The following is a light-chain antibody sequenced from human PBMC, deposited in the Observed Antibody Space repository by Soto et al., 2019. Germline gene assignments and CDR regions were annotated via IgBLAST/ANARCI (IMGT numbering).Light chain of an antibody. V-gene: IGLV1-40*01. Sequence: QSVLTQPPSVSGAPGQRVTISCTGSSSNIGAGYDVHWYQQLPGTAPELLIYDNNNRPSGVPDRFSGSKSGTSASLAITGLQAEDEADYYCQSYDSSLSGHVVFGGGTKLTVL. J-gene: IGLJ2*01. CDR2: DNN. CDR3: QSYDSSLSGHVV. CDR1: SSNIGAGYD.